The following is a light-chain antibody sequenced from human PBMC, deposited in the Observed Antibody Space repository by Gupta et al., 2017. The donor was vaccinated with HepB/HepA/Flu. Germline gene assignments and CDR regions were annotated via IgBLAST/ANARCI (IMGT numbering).Light chain of an antibody. CDR2: GAS. Sequence: EIVMTHSPATLSVSPGERATPSCRASKSVSSNLAWYQQQPGQAPRLLIYGASTRATGIPARFSGSGSGTEFTLTISSRQSEDFAVYYCQQYTNWPPWTFGQGTKVEIK. CDR3: QQYTNWPPWT. V-gene: IGKV3-15*01. CDR1: KSVSSN. J-gene: IGKJ1*01.